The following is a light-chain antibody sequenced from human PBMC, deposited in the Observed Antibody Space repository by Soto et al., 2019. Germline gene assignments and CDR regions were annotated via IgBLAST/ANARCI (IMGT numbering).Light chain of an antibody. Sequence: QAVVTQETSLTVSPGGTVTLTCGSSTGAVTTTHFPYWFQQKPGQVPRTLIYDTSGKQSWTPARFSGSLLGGKAALTLSGAQPEDEAEYHCLLSYGDTRVFGGGTKLTVL. J-gene: IGLJ3*02. V-gene: IGLV7-46*01. CDR2: DTS. CDR3: LLSYGDTRV. CDR1: TGAVTTTHF.